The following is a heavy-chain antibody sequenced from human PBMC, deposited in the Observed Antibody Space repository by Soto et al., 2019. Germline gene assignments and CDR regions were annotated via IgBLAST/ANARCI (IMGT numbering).Heavy chain of an antibody. J-gene: IGHJ6*02. CDR3: ARDLDSTYAYYYYGMDV. CDR1: GGTFSSYA. Sequence: QVQLVQSGAEVKKPGSSVKVSCKASGGTFSSYAISWVRQAPGQGLEWMGGIIPIFGTANYAQKFQGRVTITADESTSTAYMELSSLRSEDTAVYYCARDLDSTYAYYYYGMDVWGQGTTVTVSS. V-gene: IGHV1-69*01. CDR2: IIPIFGTA. D-gene: IGHD4-4*01.